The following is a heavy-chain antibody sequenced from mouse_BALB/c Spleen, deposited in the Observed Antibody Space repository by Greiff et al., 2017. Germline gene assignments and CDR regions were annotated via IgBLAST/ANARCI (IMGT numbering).Heavy chain of an antibody. Sequence: EVKLVESGPELVKPGASVKMSCKASGYTFTSYVMHWVKQKPGQGLEWIGYINPYNDGTKYNEKFKGKATLTSDKSSSTAYMELSSLTSEDSAVYYCARRGDYGSSYWYFDVWGAGTTVTVSS. CDR2: INPYNDGT. CDR1: GYTFTSYV. V-gene: IGHV1-14*01. J-gene: IGHJ1*01. CDR3: ARRGDYGSSYWYFDV. D-gene: IGHD1-1*01.